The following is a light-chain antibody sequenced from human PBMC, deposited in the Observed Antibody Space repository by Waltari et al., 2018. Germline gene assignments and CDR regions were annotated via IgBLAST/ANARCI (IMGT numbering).Light chain of an antibody. Sequence: QSALTQPASVSGSPGQSITISCTGTSSDVGTYKFVSCYHQHPGKVPKLIIYDATDRPSGVSSRFSGSKSGNTASLTISGLQAEDEGDYYCNSYTTSGTVVFGGGTKLTVL. CDR2: DAT. V-gene: IGLV2-14*03. CDR1: SSDVGTYKF. CDR3: NSYTTSGTVV. J-gene: IGLJ2*01.